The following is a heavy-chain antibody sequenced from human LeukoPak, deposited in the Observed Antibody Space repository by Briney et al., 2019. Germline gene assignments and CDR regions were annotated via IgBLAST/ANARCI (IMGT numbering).Heavy chain of an antibody. Sequence: GGSLRLSCAASGFTFSNYAMTWVRQAPGRGLEWVSSINSSGGGRYYADSVKGRFTISRDNAKNSLYLQMSNLRAEDTAVYFCARGGGLDVWGQGATVTVSS. J-gene: IGHJ6*02. CDR2: INSSGGGR. CDR3: ARGGGLDV. CDR1: GFTFSNYA. D-gene: IGHD3-16*01. V-gene: IGHV3-23*01.